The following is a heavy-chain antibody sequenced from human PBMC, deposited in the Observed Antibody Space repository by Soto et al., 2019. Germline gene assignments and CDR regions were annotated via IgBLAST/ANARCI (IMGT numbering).Heavy chain of an antibody. J-gene: IGHJ4*02. CDR1: GFTFSSYA. CDR3: AKDVVYSSSWYGYFDY. V-gene: IGHV3-23*01. CDR2: TSGSGGST. Sequence: EVQLLESGGGLVQPGGSLRLSCAASGFTFSSYAMSWVRQAPGKGLEWVSATSGSGGSTYYADSVKGRFTISRDNSKNTLYLQMNSLRAEDTAVYYCAKDVVYSSSWYGYFDYWGQGTLVTVSS. D-gene: IGHD6-13*01.